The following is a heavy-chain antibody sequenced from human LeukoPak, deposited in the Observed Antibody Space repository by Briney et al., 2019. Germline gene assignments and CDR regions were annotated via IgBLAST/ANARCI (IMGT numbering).Heavy chain of an antibody. D-gene: IGHD6-19*01. CDR2: ISGSGGST. CDR3: AKGLGIAVAGTPFDY. V-gene: IGHV3-23*01. CDR1: GFTFSSYA. Sequence: GSLRLSCAASGFTFSSYAMSWVRQAPGKGLEWVSAISGSGGSTYYADSVKGRFTISRDNSKNTLYLQMNSLRADDTAVYYCAKGLGIAVAGTPFDYWGQGTLVTVSS. J-gene: IGHJ4*02.